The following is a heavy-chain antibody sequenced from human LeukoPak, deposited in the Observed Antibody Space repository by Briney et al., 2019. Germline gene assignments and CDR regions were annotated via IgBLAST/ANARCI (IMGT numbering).Heavy chain of an antibody. V-gene: IGHV1-18*01. Sequence: AASVTVSCKASGYTFTSYGISWVRQAPGQGLEWMGWISAYNGNTNYAQKLQGRVTMTTDTSTSTAYMELRSLRSDDTAVYYCARDESRNWFDPWGQGTLVTVSS. CDR3: ARDESRNWFDP. CDR2: ISAYNGNT. CDR1: GYTFTSYG. J-gene: IGHJ5*02.